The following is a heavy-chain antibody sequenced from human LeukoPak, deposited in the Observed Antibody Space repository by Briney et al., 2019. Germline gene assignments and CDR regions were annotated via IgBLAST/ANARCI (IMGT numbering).Heavy chain of an antibody. D-gene: IGHD2-2*01. CDR3: AREICSSTSCYNWFDP. J-gene: IGHJ5*02. V-gene: IGHV1-69*05. Sequence: GASVKVSCKASGGTFSSYAISWVRQAPGQGLEWMGGIIPIFGTANYAQKFQGRVTITTDESTSTAYMELSSLRSKDTAVYYCAREICSSTSCYNWFDPWGQGTLVTVSS. CDR2: IIPIFGTA. CDR1: GGTFSSYA.